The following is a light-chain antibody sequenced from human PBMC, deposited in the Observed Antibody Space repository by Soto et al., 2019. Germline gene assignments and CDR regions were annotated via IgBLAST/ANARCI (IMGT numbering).Light chain of an antibody. J-gene: IGKJ1*01. V-gene: IGKV3-15*01. CDR3: QQYNNWPRT. CDR1: QSVSSN. CDR2: GAS. Sequence: EIVLTQSPGTLSVSPGERATLSCRASQSVSSNLAWYQQKPGQAPRLLIYGASTRATGIPARFSGSGSGTEFTLTFSSLQSEDFAVYYCQQYNNWPRTFGQGTKVDIK.